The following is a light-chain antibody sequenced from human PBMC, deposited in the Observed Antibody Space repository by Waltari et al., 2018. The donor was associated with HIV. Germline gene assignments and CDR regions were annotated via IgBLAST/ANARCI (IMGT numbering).Light chain of an antibody. CDR2: RVT. CDR1: SSDVGGYNY. J-gene: IGLJ1*01. V-gene: IGLV2-14*01. Sequence: HSALTQPASVSGSPGQSITISCTGTSSDVGGYNYVSWYQQHPGKAPKLMIYRVTNRPAGVSIRFSGSKSGNTASLTISGLQADDEADFYCSSYTSTTTLDFGAGTKVTVL. CDR3: SSYTSTTTLD.